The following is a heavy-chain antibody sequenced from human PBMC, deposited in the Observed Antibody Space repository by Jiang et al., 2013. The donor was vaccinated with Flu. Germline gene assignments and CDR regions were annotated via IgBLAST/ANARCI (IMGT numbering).Heavy chain of an antibody. D-gene: IGHD3-22*01. CDR2: MNPNSGNT. V-gene: IGHV1-8*01. Sequence: VESGAEVKKPGASVKVSCKASGYTFTSYDINWVRQATGQGLEWMGWMNPNSGNTGYAQKFQGRVTMTRNTSISTAYMELSSLRSEDTAVYYCARGRQYYYDSSGYYPHNQYYFDYWGQGTLVTVSS. CDR1: GYTFTSYD. CDR3: ARGRQYYYDSSGYYPHNQYYFDY. J-gene: IGHJ4*02.